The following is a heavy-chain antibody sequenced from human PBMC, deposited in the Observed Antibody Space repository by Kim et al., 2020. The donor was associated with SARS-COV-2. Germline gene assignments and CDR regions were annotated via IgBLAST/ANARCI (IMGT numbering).Heavy chain of an antibody. Sequence: SETLSLTCTVSGGSISSDYWSWIRQPPGKGLEWIGYIYDSGSTNYNPSLKSRVTISVDTSKSQFSLKLSSVTAADTAVYFCSRNSCYYVHDYWGQGTLVT. D-gene: IGHD2-21*01. CDR3: SRNSCYYVHDY. CDR2: IYDSGST. V-gene: IGHV4-59*08. J-gene: IGHJ4*02. CDR1: GGSISSDY.